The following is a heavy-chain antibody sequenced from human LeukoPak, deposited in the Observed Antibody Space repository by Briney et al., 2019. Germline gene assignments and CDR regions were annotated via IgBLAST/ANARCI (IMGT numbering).Heavy chain of an antibody. CDR3: AKGGHDFNPFYW. Sequence: GGSLRLACAASGFTFSTSAMGWVRQAPGKGLEWVSSIKGGGGDPFYADSVKGRFTISRDNSKNTLFLQLNSLRADDSAVYYCAKGGHDFNPFYWWGQGTLVTVSS. CDR2: IKGGGGDP. CDR1: GFTFSTSA. D-gene: IGHD2-21*02. V-gene: IGHV3-23*01. J-gene: IGHJ4*02.